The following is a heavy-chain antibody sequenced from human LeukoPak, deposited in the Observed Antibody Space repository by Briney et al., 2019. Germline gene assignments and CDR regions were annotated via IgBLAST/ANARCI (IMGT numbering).Heavy chain of an antibody. Sequence: ASVKVSCKASGYTFIIYYIHWVRQAPGQGLEWMGIINPSGGSTSYAQKFQGRVTRTRDTSTSTVYMELSSLRSEDTAVYYCARAKQLFDYWGQGTLVTVSS. J-gene: IGHJ4*02. CDR2: INPSGGST. V-gene: IGHV1-46*01. CDR3: ARAKQLFDY. D-gene: IGHD1-1*01. CDR1: GYTFIIYY.